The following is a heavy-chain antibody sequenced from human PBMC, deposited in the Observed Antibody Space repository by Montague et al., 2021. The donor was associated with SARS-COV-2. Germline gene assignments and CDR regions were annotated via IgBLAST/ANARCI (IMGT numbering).Heavy chain of an antibody. V-gene: IGHV4-34*01. Sequence: ETLSLICAVHGTSFSGYYWNWIRQPPGKGLEWIGEINHGGSTKYSPSLKSRLTISADTSKNQFSLKLTSVAAADTAVYYCARLRDGVVPSPILGVGPYYSYYYMDVWGRGTTVTVSS. CDR2: INHGGST. J-gene: IGHJ6*03. D-gene: IGHD3-10*01. CDR1: GTSFSGYY. CDR3: ARLRDGVVPSPILGVGPYYSYYYMDV.